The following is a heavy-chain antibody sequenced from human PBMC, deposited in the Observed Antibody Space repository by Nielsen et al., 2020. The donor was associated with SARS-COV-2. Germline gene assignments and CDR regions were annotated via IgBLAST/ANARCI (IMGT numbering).Heavy chain of an antibody. J-gene: IGHJ3*02. D-gene: IGHD3-10*01. CDR2: ISSTTFYT. CDR1: GFTFSDYY. Sequence: GESLKISCAASGFTFSDYYMSWIRQAPGKGLEWLSYISSTTFYTDYADSVKGRFSISRDNAKNLLYLQMDSLRAEDTAVYYCARRWYGSDSDREAFDIWGRGTMVTVSS. V-gene: IGHV3-11*06. CDR3: ARRWYGSDSDREAFDI.